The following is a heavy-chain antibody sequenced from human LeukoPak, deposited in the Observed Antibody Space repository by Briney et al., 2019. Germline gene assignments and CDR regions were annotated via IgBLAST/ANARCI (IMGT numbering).Heavy chain of an antibody. CDR3: AKDLGSSWYYFDY. CDR1: GFTFSSYA. Sequence: PGGSLRLSCAASGFTFSSYAMSWVRQAPGKGLEWVSAISGSGGSTYYADSVKGRFIISRDNSKNTLYLQMNSLRAEDTAVYYCAKDLGSSWYYFDYWGQGTLVTVSS. D-gene: IGHD6-13*01. V-gene: IGHV3-23*01. J-gene: IGHJ4*02. CDR2: ISGSGGST.